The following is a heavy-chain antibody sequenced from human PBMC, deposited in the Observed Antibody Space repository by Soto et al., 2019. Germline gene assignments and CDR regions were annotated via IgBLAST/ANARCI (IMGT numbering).Heavy chain of an antibody. Sequence: GGSLRLSCAASGFTFSSYAMHWVRQAPGKGLEWVAVISYDGSNKYYADSVKGRFTISRDNSKNTLYLKMNSLRAEDTAVYYCARGPSHYGSGSYYNVPGPLYYFDYWGQGTLVTVSS. CDR3: ARGPSHYGSGSYYNVPGPLYYFDY. CDR2: ISYDGSNK. D-gene: IGHD3-10*01. CDR1: GFTFSSYA. J-gene: IGHJ4*02. V-gene: IGHV3-30-3*01.